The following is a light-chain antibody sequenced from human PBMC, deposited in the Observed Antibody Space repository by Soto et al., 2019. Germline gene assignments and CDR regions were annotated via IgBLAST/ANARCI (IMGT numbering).Light chain of an antibody. CDR3: CSYAGSSSHVV. Sequence: QSALTQPASVSGSPGQSITISCTGTSSDAGSYNLVSWYQQHTGKAPKLMIYEGSKRPSGGSNRFSGSKSGNTASLTISGLQAEDEADYYCCSYAGSSSHVVFGGGTKRTLL. J-gene: IGLJ2*01. V-gene: IGLV2-23*01. CDR2: EGS. CDR1: SSDAGSYNL.